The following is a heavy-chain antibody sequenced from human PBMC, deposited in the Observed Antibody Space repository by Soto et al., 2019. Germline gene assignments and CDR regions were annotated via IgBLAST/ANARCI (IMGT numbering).Heavy chain of an antibody. Sequence: ASLKVSCKISGYTLTELSMHWVRQAPGKGLEWMGGFDPEDGETIYAQKFQGRVTMTEDTSTDTAYMELSSLRSEDTAVYYCATDSRYYDSSGSWWFDPWVQGTLVTVSS. V-gene: IGHV1-24*01. CDR1: GYTLTELS. J-gene: IGHJ5*02. D-gene: IGHD3-22*01. CDR2: FDPEDGET. CDR3: ATDSRYYDSSGSWWFDP.